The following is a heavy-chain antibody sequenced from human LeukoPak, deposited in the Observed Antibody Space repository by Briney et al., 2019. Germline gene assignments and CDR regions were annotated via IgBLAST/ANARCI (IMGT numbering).Heavy chain of an antibody. CDR2: IYYSGTT. Sequence: SSETLSLTCTVSGGSISSYYWSWIRQPPGKGLEWIGSIYYSGTTNYNPSLKSRVIISLDTSKNQFSLKMSPVIAADTAVYYCARVGVDYSGNIIKYYFDYWGQGTLVTVSS. D-gene: IGHD4-23*01. V-gene: IGHV4-59*01. CDR1: GGSISSYY. J-gene: IGHJ4*02. CDR3: ARVGVDYSGNIIKYYFDY.